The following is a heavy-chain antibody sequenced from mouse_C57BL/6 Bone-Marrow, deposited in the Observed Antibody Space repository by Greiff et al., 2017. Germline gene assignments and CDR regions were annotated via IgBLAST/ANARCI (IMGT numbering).Heavy chain of an antibody. CDR3: AREGVRYYVDY. Sequence: QVQLQQPGAELVKPGASVKLSCKASGYTFTSYWMQWVKQRPGQGLEWIGEIDTSDSYTNYNQTFKGKATLTVDTSSNTSYMQLSSLTSEDSAVYYCAREGVRYYVDYWGQGTTLTVSS. CDR1: GYTFTSYW. J-gene: IGHJ2*01. V-gene: IGHV1-50*01. CDR2: IDTSDSYT.